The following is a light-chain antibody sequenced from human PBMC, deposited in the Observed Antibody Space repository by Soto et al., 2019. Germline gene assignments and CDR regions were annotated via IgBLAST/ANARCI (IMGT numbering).Light chain of an antibody. Sequence: DIQMTQSPSSLSASVGDRVTISCRASQSISNFLNWYQQKPGRAPKLLIYGASSLQSGVPSRFSGSGSGTDFTLTISSLQPEDFATYYCQQSYKTPPYTFGQGTKLEIK. V-gene: IGKV1-39*01. CDR2: GAS. J-gene: IGKJ2*01. CDR1: QSISNF. CDR3: QQSYKTPPYT.